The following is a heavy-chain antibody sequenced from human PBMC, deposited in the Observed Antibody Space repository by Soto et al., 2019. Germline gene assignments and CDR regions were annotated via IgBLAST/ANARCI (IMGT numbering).Heavy chain of an antibody. Sequence: TLYGTFTVFGGSVSSGEYYWSWIRQPPGKGLEWIGYIYYSGSTYYNPSLKSRVTISVDTSKNQFSLKLSSVTAADTTVYYCARWNYYDSSGYAQTYYFDYWGQGTLVTVSS. CDR3: ARWNYYDSSGYAQTYYFDY. CDR1: GGSVSSGEYY. V-gene: IGHV4-30-4*01. D-gene: IGHD3-22*01. CDR2: IYYSGST. J-gene: IGHJ4*02.